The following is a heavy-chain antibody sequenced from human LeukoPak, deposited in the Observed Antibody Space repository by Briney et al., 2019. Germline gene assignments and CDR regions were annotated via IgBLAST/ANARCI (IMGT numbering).Heavy chain of an antibody. D-gene: IGHD4-17*01. V-gene: IGHV4-59*08. CDR1: GGSLSSYY. CDR3: ARQFDYVYYYGMDV. Sequence: SETLSLTCTVSGGSLSSYYWSWLRQSPGKGLAWIGYIYYSGSTNYNPSLTSRVTISVDTSKNQFSLKLSSVTAADTAVYYCARQFDYVYYYGMDVWGQGTTVTVSS. CDR2: IYYSGST. J-gene: IGHJ6*02.